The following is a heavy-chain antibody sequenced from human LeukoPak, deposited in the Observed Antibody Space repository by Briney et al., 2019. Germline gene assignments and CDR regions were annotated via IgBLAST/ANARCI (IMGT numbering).Heavy chain of an antibody. D-gene: IGHD3-10*01. CDR3: ARAARLRDYGSESSHSPGYDF. Sequence: SETLSLTCAVYGGTFSGYYWTWFRKSPGKGLEWIGEITHSGSSNYNPSLKSRVTISVDTSENQFSLKLSSVTAADTAVYYCARAARLRDYGSESSHSPGYDFWGQGTLVTVSS. V-gene: IGHV4-34*01. CDR1: GGTFSGYY. CDR2: ITHSGSS. J-gene: IGHJ4*02.